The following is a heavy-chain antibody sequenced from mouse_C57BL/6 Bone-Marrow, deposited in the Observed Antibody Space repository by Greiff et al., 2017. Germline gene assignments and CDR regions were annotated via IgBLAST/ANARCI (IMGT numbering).Heavy chain of an antibody. J-gene: IGHJ2*01. CDR3: ARESNWDYFDY. D-gene: IGHD4-1*01. CDR1: GYTFTSYW. CDR2: IDPSDSYT. V-gene: IGHV1-69*01. Sequence: QVHVKQPGAELVMPGASVKLSCKASGYTFTSYWMHWVKQRPGQGLEWIGEIDPSDSYTNYKQKFKGKSTLTVDKSSSTAYMQLSSLTSEDSAVYYCARESNWDYFDYWGQGTTLTVSA.